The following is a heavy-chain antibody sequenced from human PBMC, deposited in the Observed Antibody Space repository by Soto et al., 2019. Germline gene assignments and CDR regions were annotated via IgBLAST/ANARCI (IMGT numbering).Heavy chain of an antibody. V-gene: IGHV1-3*01. D-gene: IGHD3-3*01. J-gene: IGHJ4*02. CDR1: GYTFTDYA. CDR3: ARENDFWIGYSFDY. Sequence: RASVKVSCKASGYTFTDYAIQWVRQAPGQRLEWMGWINAGNGNTKYSQKFQGRVTITRDTSASTAYIELSSLRSEDTAVYYCARENDFWIGYSFDYWGQGTLVTVSS. CDR2: INAGNGNT.